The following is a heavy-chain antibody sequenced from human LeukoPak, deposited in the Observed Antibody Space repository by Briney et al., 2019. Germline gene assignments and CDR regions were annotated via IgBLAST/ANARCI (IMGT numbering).Heavy chain of an antibody. CDR1: GFTFSTYG. Sequence: PGGSLRLSCAASGFTFSTYGMQWVRQAPGKGLEWVGRIKSKTDGGTTDYAAPVKGRFTISRDDSKNTLYLQMNSLKTEDTAVYYCTTGEDGYNLDYWGQGTLVTVSS. CDR2: IKSKTDGGTT. CDR3: TTGEDGYNLDY. V-gene: IGHV3-15*01. J-gene: IGHJ4*02. D-gene: IGHD5-24*01.